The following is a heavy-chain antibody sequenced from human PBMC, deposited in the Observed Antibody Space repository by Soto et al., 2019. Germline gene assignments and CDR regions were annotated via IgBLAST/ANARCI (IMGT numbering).Heavy chain of an antibody. Sequence: QVQLVESGGGVVQPGRSLRLSCAASGFTFSSYAMHWVRQAPGKGLEWVAVISYDGSNKYYADSVKGRFTISRDNSKNTLYLQMNSLRAEDTAMYYCARVDYYDSTSFDYWGQGTLVTVSS. CDR3: ARVDYYDSTSFDY. CDR2: ISYDGSNK. CDR1: GFTFSSYA. J-gene: IGHJ4*02. V-gene: IGHV3-30-3*01. D-gene: IGHD3-22*01.